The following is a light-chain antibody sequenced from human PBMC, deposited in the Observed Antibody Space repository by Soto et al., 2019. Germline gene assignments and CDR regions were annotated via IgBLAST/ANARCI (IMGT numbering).Light chain of an antibody. CDR3: QQRSNWHTIT. Sequence: EILLTQSPGTLSLSPGERATLSCGASQSVSSSYLAWYQQKPCQAPSLLIYGASSRATGIPDRFSGSGSGTDFTLTISRLQPEDFAVYYCQQRSNWHTITFGQGTRLEIK. CDR1: QSVSSSY. CDR2: GAS. J-gene: IGKJ5*01. V-gene: IGKV3D-20*02.